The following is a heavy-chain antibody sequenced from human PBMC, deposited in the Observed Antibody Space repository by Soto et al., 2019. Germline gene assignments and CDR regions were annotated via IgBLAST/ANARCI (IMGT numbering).Heavy chain of an antibody. CDR1: GGSFSGYY. CDR2: INHSGST. CDR3: ATTAYCSGGSCYSGPDY. Sequence: SETLSLTCAVYGGSFSGYYWSWIRQPPGKGLEWVGEINHSGSTNYNPSLKSRVTISVDTSKNQFSLKLSSVTAADTAVYYCATTAYCSGGSCYSGPDYWGQGTLVTVSS. V-gene: IGHV4-34*01. D-gene: IGHD2-15*01. J-gene: IGHJ4*02.